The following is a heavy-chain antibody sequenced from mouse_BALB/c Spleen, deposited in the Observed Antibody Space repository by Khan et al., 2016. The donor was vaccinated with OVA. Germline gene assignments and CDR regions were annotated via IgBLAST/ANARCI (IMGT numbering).Heavy chain of an antibody. CDR2: TNPTNGRT. D-gene: IGHD1-1*01. Sequence: QVQLKQSGAELVKAGASVKMSCKASGYSFTSYWMHWVKQRLGQGLEGFAETNPTNGRTYYNEKFKSKATMTVDKSSSTAYMLLSGLTFEDSAVYYCARIKRIEATYVDYWGQGTTLTVSS. V-gene: IGHV1S81*02. CDR3: ARIKRIEATYVDY. CDR1: GYSFTSYW. J-gene: IGHJ2*01.